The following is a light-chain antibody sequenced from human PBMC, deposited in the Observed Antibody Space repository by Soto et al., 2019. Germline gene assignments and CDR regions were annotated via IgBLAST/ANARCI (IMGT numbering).Light chain of an antibody. V-gene: IGLV2-14*01. CDR3: KSYTGSSSRV. Sequence: QSALTQPASVSGSPGQSITISCTGTSSDVGGYNYVSWYQQHPGKAPKLLIYEVSNRPSGVSNRFSGSKSGNTASLTVSGRQAWDEAEDYCKSYTGSSSRVFGGGNKLTVL. J-gene: IGLJ2*01. CDR1: SSDVGGYNY. CDR2: EVS.